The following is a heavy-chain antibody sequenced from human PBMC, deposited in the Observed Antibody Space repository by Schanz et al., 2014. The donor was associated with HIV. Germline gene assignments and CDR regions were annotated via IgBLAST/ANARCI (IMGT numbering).Heavy chain of an antibody. CDR1: GGTFRSFA. Sequence: QVQLVQSGTEVKKPGSSVKVSCKPSGGTFRSFAISWVRQAPGQGLEWMGGIIPLFGTTNYAQKFQGRVTITADESTSTAYMELSSLSSEDAAIYYCARRELGAPRYRSWAGEAHYYGMDVWGQGTTVTVSS. J-gene: IGHJ6*02. V-gene: IGHV1-69*01. D-gene: IGHD6-13*01. CDR3: ARRELGAPRYRSWAGEAHYYGMDV. CDR2: IIPLFGTT.